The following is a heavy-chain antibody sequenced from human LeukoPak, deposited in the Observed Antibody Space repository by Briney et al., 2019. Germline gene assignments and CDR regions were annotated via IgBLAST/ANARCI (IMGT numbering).Heavy chain of an antibody. J-gene: IGHJ4*02. CDR1: GFTFSSYE. V-gene: IGHV3-30*02. D-gene: IGHD4-17*01. Sequence: GGSLRLSCVASGFTFSSYEMNWVRQAPAKGLEWVAFIRNDGRNKRYVDSVKGRFTISRDNSKHTLYLQMNTLRAEDTALYYCAKDLNYGDLLDYWGQGTLVTVSS. CDR2: IRNDGRNK. CDR3: AKDLNYGDLLDY.